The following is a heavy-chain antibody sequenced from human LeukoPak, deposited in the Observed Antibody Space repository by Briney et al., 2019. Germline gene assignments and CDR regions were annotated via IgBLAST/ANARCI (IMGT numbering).Heavy chain of an antibody. J-gene: IGHJ4*02. V-gene: IGHV4-4*07. D-gene: IGHD3-22*01. CDR3: AREYYDTSGLDY. Sequence: SETLSLTCIVSGGSISSYYWSWIRQPAGKGLEWIGRIYISGSTNYNPSLKSRVIMSVDTSKNQFSLKLGSVTAADTAVYYCAREYYDTSGLDYWGQGTLVIVS. CDR2: IYISGST. CDR1: GGSISSYY.